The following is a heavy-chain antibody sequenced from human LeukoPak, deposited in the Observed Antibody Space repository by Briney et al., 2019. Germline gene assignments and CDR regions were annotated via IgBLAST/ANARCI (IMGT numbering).Heavy chain of an antibody. CDR2: NYYSGGT. V-gene: IGHV4-59*08. CDR1: GGSISCYY. D-gene: IGHD6-19*01. J-gene: IGHJ4*02. CDR3: ARAVAGTLVRFDY. Sequence: SETLSLPCTVSGGSISCYYWSWIRQPPGGGLEWIGCNYYSGGTKYNPSLTRRVTLSIDTSKNKFSLQLTSVTAADTAVYYCARAVAGTLVRFDYWGQGTLVTVSS.